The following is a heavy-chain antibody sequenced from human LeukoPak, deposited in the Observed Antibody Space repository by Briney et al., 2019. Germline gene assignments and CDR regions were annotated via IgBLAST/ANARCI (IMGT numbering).Heavy chain of an antibody. V-gene: IGHV4-39*07. J-gene: IGHJ5*02. Sequence: SETLSLTCIVSGGSISSSSYYWGWIRQPPGKGLEWIGSIYYSGSTYYNPSLKSRVTISVDTSKNQFSLKLSSVTAADTAVYYCAREIVVVITTLNWFDPWGQGTLVTVSS. CDR1: GGSISSSSYY. D-gene: IGHD3-22*01. CDR2: IYYSGST. CDR3: AREIVVVITTLNWFDP.